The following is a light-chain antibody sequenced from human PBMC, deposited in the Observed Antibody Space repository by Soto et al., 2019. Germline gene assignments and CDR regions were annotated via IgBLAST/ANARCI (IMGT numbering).Light chain of an antibody. J-gene: IGKJ5*01. CDR2: DAS. Sequence: EIVLTQSPATLSLSPGERATLSCRASQSVKTFLVWYQQRPGQAPRLLIYDASHRAAGIPDRLSGSGFGTDFTLTISRLEPEDAAVYYCQQRSNWPPITFGQGTRLEIK. CDR3: QQRSNWPPIT. CDR1: QSVKTF. V-gene: IGKV3-11*01.